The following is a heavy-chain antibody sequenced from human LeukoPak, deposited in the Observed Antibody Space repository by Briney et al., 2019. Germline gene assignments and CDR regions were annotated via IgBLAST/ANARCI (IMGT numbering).Heavy chain of an antibody. CDR2: IYTSGST. V-gene: IGHV4-61*02. Sequence: SQTLSLTCTVSGGSTSSGSYYWSWIRQPAGKGLEWIGRIYTSGSTNYNPSLKSRFTISVDTSKNQFSLKLSSVTAADTAVYYCARVLGRYFDWYLSRADAFDIWGQGTMVTVSS. CDR1: GGSTSSGSYY. J-gene: IGHJ3*02. CDR3: ARVLGRYFDWYLSRADAFDI. D-gene: IGHD3-9*01.